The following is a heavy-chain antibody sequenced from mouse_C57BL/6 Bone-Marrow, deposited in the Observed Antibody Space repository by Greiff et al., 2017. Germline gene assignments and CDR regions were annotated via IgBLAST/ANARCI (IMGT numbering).Heavy chain of an antibody. CDR2: IYPRSGNT. Sequence: QVHLKQSGAELARPGASVKLSCKASGYTFTSYGISWVKQRPGQGLEWIGEIYPRSGNTYYNEKFKGKATLTADKSSSTAYMELRSLTSEDSAVYFCARGGLRRAYWGQGTLVTVSA. CDR3: ARGGLRRAY. D-gene: IGHD2-2*01. J-gene: IGHJ3*01. CDR1: GYTFTSYG. V-gene: IGHV1-81*01.